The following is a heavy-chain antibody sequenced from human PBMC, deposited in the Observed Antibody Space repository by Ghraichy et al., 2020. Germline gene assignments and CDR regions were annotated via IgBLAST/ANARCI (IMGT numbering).Heavy chain of an antibody. CDR3: AKGPSEYSSSSAYYYYYMDV. D-gene: IGHD6-6*01. CDR2: ISGSGGST. CDR1: GFTFSSYA. V-gene: IGHV3-23*01. J-gene: IGHJ6*03. Sequence: GGSLRLSCAASGFTFSSYAMSWVRQAPGKGLEWVSAISGSGGSTYYADSVKGRFTISRDNSKNTLYLQMNSLRAEDTAVYYYAKGPSEYSSSSAYYYYYMDVWGKGTTVTVSS.